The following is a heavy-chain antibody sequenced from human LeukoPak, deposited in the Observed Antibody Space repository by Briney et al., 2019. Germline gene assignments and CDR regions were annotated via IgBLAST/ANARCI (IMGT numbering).Heavy chain of an antibody. D-gene: IGHD1-14*01. CDR1: GGSISSYY. CDR2: IYYSGST. V-gene: IGHV4-59*01. Sequence: SETLSLTCTVSGGSISSYYWSWIRQPPGKGLEWIGYIYYSGSTNYNPSLKSRVTISVDTSKNQFFLKLSSVTAADTAVYYCARESLNWNHRLLDYWGQGTLVTVSS. J-gene: IGHJ4*02. CDR3: ARESLNWNHRLLDY.